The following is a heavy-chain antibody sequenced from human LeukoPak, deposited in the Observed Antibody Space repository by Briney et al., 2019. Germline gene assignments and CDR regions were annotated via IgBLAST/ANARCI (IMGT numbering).Heavy chain of an antibody. V-gene: IGHV4-4*07. D-gene: IGHD3-3*01. Sequence: PSETLSLTCTVSGGSISSYYWSWIRQPAGKGVEWIGRIYTSGSTNYNPSLKSRVTMSVDTSKNQFSLKLSSVTAADTAVYYCARDPRITIFGVAPGYWGQGTLVTVSS. CDR2: IYTSGST. CDR3: ARDPRITIFGVAPGY. J-gene: IGHJ4*02. CDR1: GGSISSYY.